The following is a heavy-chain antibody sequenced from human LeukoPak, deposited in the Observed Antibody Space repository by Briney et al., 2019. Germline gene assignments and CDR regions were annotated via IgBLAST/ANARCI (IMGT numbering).Heavy chain of an antibody. CDR2: ISYDGSDK. CDR1: GFTFSSFG. J-gene: IGHJ6*02. Sequence: GGSLRLSCAASGFTFSSFGMHWVRQAPGKGLEWVAVISYDGSDKYYADSVKGRFTISRDNSKNTLYLQMSSLRAEDTAVYYCAKEGSPMVATTLDVWGQGTTVTVSS. V-gene: IGHV3-30*18. CDR3: AKEGSPMVATTLDV. D-gene: IGHD5-12*01.